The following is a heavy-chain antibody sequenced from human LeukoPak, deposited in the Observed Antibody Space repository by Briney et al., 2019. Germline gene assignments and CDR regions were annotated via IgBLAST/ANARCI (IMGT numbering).Heavy chain of an antibody. Sequence: SETLSLTCTVSGGSISSSSYYWGWIRQPPGKGLEWIENIYYSGSTYYNPFLKSRVNISVDTSKNQFSLKLSSVTAADTAVYYCARAYYGSGSHYFDYWGQGTLVTVSS. J-gene: IGHJ4*02. CDR3: ARAYYGSGSHYFDY. CDR2: IYYSGST. CDR1: GGSISSSSYY. V-gene: IGHV4-39*01. D-gene: IGHD3-10*01.